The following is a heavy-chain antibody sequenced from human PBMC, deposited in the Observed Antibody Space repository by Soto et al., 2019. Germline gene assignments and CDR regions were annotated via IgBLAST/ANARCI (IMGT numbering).Heavy chain of an antibody. CDR2: ISAYNGNT. J-gene: IGHJ5*02. CDR3: ARWDSSSFLNWFDP. Sequence: HVQLVQSGAEVKKPGASVKVSCKASGYAFTSYGISWVRQAPGQGLEWMGWISAYNGNTNYAQKLQGRVTMTTDTGTRTAYMELRSLSSDDTGVYYCARWDSSSFLNWFDPWGQGTLVTVSS. V-gene: IGHV1-18*01. CDR1: GYAFTSYG. D-gene: IGHD6-6*01.